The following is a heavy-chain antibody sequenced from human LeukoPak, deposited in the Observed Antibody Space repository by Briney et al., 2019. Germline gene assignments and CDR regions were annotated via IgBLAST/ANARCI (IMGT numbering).Heavy chain of an antibody. D-gene: IGHD3-22*01. CDR2: IYYSGKT. CDR3: ARGEKYYDSSGYLPNWFDP. Sequence: SETLSLTCTVSGVSISSSTSYWGWFCQSPGKGLEWIASIYYSGKTYYNPSLKSRVTISFGTSNNQFSLRLTSMTAADTAVYFCARGEKYYDSSGYLPNWFDPWGQGSLVIVSS. J-gene: IGHJ5*02. CDR1: GVSISSSTSY. V-gene: IGHV4-39*07.